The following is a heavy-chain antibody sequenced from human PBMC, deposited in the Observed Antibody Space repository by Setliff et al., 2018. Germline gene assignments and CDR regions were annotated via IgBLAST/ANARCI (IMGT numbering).Heavy chain of an antibody. Sequence: ASVKVSCKTSGYTFINYGITWVRQAPGQGLEWMGWINNYSFKTNYPQKFLGRVTVTTDTSTGTACMELGSLTSDDTAIYYCARINFYVSSGYYYAPDYWGPGTLVTVSS. CDR3: ARINFYVSSGYYYAPDY. V-gene: IGHV1-18*01. CDR1: GYTFINYG. CDR2: INNYSFKT. D-gene: IGHD3-22*01. J-gene: IGHJ4*02.